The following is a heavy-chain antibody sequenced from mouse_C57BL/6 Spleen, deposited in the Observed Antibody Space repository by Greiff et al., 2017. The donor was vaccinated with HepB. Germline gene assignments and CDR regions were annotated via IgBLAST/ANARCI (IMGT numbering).Heavy chain of an antibody. CDR2: IHPNSGST. CDR3: AEGYYGSRGYFDV. CDR1: GYTFTSYW. Sequence: VQLQQPGAELVKPGASVKLSCKASGYTFTSYWMHWVKQRPGQGLEWIGMIHPNSGSTNYNEKFKSKATLTVDKSSSTAYMQLSSLTSEDSAVYYCAEGYYGSRGYFDVWGTGTTVTVSS. J-gene: IGHJ1*03. D-gene: IGHD1-1*01. V-gene: IGHV1-64*01.